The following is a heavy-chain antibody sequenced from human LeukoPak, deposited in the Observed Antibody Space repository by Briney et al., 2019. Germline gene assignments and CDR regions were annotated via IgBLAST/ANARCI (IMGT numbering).Heavy chain of an antibody. CDR2: ISYAGSSK. J-gene: IGHJ4*02. V-gene: IGHV3-30*03. CDR1: GLSFSSYG. Sequence: GGSLRLSCAASGLSFSSYGMRWVRQAPGKGLEWVAVISYAGSSKLYADSVKGRFTLSRDNSKNTLYLQMNSLSAEDTAVYYCARNGYSYGSLDYFDYWGQGTLVTVSS. CDR3: ARNGYSYGSLDYFDY. D-gene: IGHD5-18*01.